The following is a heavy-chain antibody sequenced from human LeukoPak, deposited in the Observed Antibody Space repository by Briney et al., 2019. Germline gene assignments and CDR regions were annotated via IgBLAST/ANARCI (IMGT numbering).Heavy chain of an antibody. CDR1: GYTFTSYD. J-gene: IGHJ6*03. V-gene: IGHV1-8*03. D-gene: IGHD3-10*01. CDR2: MNPNSGNT. Sequence: ASVKVSCKASGYTFTSYDINWVRQATGQGLEWMGWMNPNSGNTGYAQKFQGRVTITRNTSISTAYMELSSLRSEDTAVYYCARSGLIRGVSYYYYYYMDVWGKGTTVTISS. CDR3: ARSGLIRGVSYYYYYYMDV.